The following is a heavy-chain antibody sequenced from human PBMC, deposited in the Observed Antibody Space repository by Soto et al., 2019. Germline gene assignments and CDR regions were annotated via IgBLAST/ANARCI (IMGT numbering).Heavy chain of an antibody. V-gene: IGHV1-24*01. CDR1: GYTLTELS. J-gene: IGHJ4*02. Sequence: GASVKVSCKVSGYTLTELSMHWVRQAPGKGLEWMGGFDPEDGETIYAQKFQGRVTMTEDTSTDTAYMELSSLRSEDTAVYYCATSIGESIPYYFDYWGQGTLVTVSS. CDR3: ATSIGESIPYYFDY. CDR2: FDPEDGET. D-gene: IGHD3-10*01.